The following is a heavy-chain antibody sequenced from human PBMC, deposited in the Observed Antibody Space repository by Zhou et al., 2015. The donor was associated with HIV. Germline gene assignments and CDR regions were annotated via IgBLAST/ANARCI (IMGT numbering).Heavy chain of an antibody. CDR3: ARKTGIAVAPYYGMDV. D-gene: IGHD6-19*01. V-gene: IGHV1-69*06. CDR1: GGTFSSYT. J-gene: IGHJ6*02. Sequence: QVQLVQSGTEVKKPGSSVKVSCKASGGTFSSYTISWVRQAPGQGLEWMGGIIPIFGTTKYVQKFQDRLTITADKSTSTAYMELSSLRSEDTAVYYCARKTGIAVAPYYGMDVWGQGTTVTVSS. CDR2: IIPIFGTT.